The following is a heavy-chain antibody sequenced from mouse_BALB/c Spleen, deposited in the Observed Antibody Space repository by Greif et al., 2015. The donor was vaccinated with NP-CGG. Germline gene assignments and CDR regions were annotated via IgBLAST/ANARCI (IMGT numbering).Heavy chain of an antibody. J-gene: IGHJ1*01. D-gene: IGHD1-1*01. Sequence: EVHLVESGPELVKPGASVKMSCKASGYTFTSYVMHWVKQKPGQGLEWIGYINPYNDGTKYNEKFKGKATLTSDKSSSTAYMELSSLTSEDSAVYYCARHEFIITTVVEYFDVWGAGTTVTVSS. V-gene: IGHV1-14*01. CDR2: INPYNDGT. CDR3: ARHEFIITTVVEYFDV. CDR1: GYTFTSYV.